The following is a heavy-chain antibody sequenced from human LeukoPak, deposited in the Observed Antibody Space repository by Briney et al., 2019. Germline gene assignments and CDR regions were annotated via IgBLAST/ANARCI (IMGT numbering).Heavy chain of an antibody. CDR2: IWYDGSNK. J-gene: IGHJ4*02. V-gene: IGHV3-33*06. Sequence: GGSLRLSCALWGFNFSIYGMQWVRPAPGKGLEGVAVIWYDGSNKYYADSVKGRFTISGDNSKNTLYLQMNSLRAEDTAVYYCAKDHGYSSSGVVYWGQGTLVTVSS. CDR3: AKDHGYSSSGVVY. CDR1: GFNFSIYG. D-gene: IGHD6-13*01.